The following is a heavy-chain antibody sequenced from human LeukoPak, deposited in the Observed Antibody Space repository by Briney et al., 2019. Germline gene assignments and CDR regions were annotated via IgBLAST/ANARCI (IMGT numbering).Heavy chain of an antibody. Sequence: GGSLRLSCAASGFSFNNFGMHWVRQVPGKGLEWVAVVSYDGSDEYYADSVKGRFTISRDNSKNTVHLQMNSLRAEDTAVYFCAKGYDERLLTTRPLDYWGQGTLVTVSS. J-gene: IGHJ4*02. D-gene: IGHD2-21*02. CDR1: GFSFNNFG. CDR3: AKGYDERLLTTRPLDY. V-gene: IGHV3-30*18. CDR2: VSYDGSDE.